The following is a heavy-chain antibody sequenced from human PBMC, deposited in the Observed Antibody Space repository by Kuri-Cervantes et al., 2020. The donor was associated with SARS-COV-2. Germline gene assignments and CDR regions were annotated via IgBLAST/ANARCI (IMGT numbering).Heavy chain of an antibody. V-gene: IGHV1-46*01. CDR3: AREEALTIFGVVTVNYYYYGMDV. D-gene: IGHD3-3*01. J-gene: IGHJ6*02. Sequence: ASVKVSCKASGYTFTSYYMHWVRQAPGQGLEWMGIINPSGGSTSYAQKFQGRVTMTRDTSTSTVYMELRSLRSDDTAVYYCAREEALTIFGVVTVNYYYYGMDVWGQGTTVTVSS. CDR1: GYTFTSYY. CDR2: INPSGGST.